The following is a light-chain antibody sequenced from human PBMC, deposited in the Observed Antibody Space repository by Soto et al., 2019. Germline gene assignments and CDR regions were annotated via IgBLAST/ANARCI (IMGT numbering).Light chain of an antibody. V-gene: IGLV1-40*01. CDR2: DNT. Sequence: QSVLTHPPSVSGAPGERVTISCTGSISDIGAGYRVRWYQQVPGTAPKLLIYDNTNRPSGVSVRFSGSKSGTSASLAISGLQAEDEADYYCQSFDKYLSAVVFGGGTKVTVL. J-gene: IGLJ2*01. CDR3: QSFDKYLSAVV. CDR1: ISDIGAGYR.